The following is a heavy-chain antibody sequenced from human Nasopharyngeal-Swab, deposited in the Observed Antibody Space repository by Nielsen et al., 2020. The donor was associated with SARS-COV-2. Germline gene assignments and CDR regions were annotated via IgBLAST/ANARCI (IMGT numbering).Heavy chain of an antibody. Sequence: GGSLRLSCKGSGYSFTSYWIGWVRQMPGKGLEWMGIIYPGDSDTRYSPSFQGQVTISADKSISTAYLQWSSLKASDTAIYYCASWGIVARSSGPDYWGQGTLVTVSS. CDR2: IYPGDSDT. CDR1: GYSFTSYW. V-gene: IGHV5-51*01. D-gene: IGHD1-26*01. CDR3: ASWGIVARSSGPDY. J-gene: IGHJ4*02.